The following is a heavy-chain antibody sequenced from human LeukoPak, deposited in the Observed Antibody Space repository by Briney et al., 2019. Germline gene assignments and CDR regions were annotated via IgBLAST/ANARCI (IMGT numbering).Heavy chain of an antibody. J-gene: IGHJ4*02. CDR1: GFTFSSNS. CDR2: ISSSGSSI. CDR3: ATFTDY. V-gene: IGHV3-48*04. Sequence: GGSLRLSCAASGFTFSSNSMNWVRQAPGKGMEWVSYISSSGSSIYYAESVKGRFTISRDNAKNSLYLQMSSLRVEDTAVYYCATFTDYWGQGTPVTVSS.